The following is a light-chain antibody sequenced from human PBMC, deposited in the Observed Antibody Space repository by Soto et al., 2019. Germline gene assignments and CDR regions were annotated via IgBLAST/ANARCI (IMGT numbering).Light chain of an antibody. CDR3: AAWDESLKGGV. CDR1: TSNIGSNT. CDR2: GSD. Sequence: QSVLAQPPSASGTPGQRVTIYCSGSTSNIGSNTVSWYRQLPGTAPKVLMYGSDQRPSGVPDRFSGFTSGTSASLAISGLQSEDEADYYCAAWDESLKGGVFGGGTKLTVL. J-gene: IGLJ3*02. V-gene: IGLV1-44*01.